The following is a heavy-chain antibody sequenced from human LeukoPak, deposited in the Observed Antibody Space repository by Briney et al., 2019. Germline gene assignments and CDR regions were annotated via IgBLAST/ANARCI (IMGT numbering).Heavy chain of an antibody. CDR1: GFSFSTYW. J-gene: IGHJ5*02. CDR2: IKLDGSEK. CDR3: LQGRRYHYGS. V-gene: IGHV3-7*01. Sequence: PGGSLRLSCAASGFSFSTYWMSWVRQAPGKGLEWEAYIKLDGSEKYYVDFVKGRFTISRDNARNSLYLQMNSLRAEDTAVYHCLQGRRYHYGSWGQGTLVTVSS. D-gene: IGHD3-9*01.